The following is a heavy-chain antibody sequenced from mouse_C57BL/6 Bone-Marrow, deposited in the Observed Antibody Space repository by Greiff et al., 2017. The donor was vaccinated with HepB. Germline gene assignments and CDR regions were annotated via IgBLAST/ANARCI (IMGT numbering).Heavy chain of an antibody. CDR3: APMVTTTGYAMDY. D-gene: IGHD2-2*01. CDR1: GFNIKDYY. CDR2: IDPEDGET. Sequence: DVKLVESGAELVKPGASVKLSCTASGFNIKDYYMHWVKQRTEQGLEWIGRIDPEDGETKYAPKFQGKATITADTSSNTAYLQLSSLTSEDTAVYYCAPMVTTTGYAMDYWGQGTSVTVSS. J-gene: IGHJ4*01. V-gene: IGHV14-2*01.